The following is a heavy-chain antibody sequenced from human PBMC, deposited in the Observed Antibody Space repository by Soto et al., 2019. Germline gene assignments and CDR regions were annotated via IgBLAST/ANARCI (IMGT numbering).Heavy chain of an antibody. CDR1: GASITGSFF. CDR2: FSLSGTT. J-gene: IGHJ4*02. Sequence: QVQLQESGPGLMKPSETLSLTCTVSGASITGSFFWSWIRQPAGKGLEWIGRFSLSGTTNYNPSLRSRVTMSADVSKNQSSCRLTSVAAAQTTLHSCARGMTPPGATAWYYFASWGQGALVTFS. D-gene: IGHD2-8*02. V-gene: IGHV4-4*07. CDR3: ARGMTPPGATAWYYFAS.